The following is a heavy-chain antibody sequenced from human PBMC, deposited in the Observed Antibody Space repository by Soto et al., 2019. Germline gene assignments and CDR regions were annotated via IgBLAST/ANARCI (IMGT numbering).Heavy chain of an antibody. V-gene: IGHV4-30-4*08. J-gene: IGHJ4*02. Sequence: TLSLTCTVSGGSISSGGYYWGWIRQHPGKGLEWIGWIYYSGSTYYNPSLKSRVTISVDTSKNQFSLKLSSVTAADTAVYYCARSSNYGSGSNWGQGTLVTVSS. CDR3: ARSSNYGSGSN. D-gene: IGHD3-10*01. CDR2: IYYSGST. CDR1: GGSISSGGYY.